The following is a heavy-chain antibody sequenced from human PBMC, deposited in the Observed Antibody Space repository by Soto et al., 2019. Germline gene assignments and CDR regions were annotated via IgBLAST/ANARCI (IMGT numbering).Heavy chain of an antibody. D-gene: IGHD6-19*01. Sequence: EVQLVESGGNLVQPGGSLRLSCAGSGFTFSSHSMNWVRQAPGKGLEWVSYISSTSSTMYYADSVKGRFTISRDNAKNSLFLQMNSPRDEDAAMYYCARDTDDSSGWLNWFDPRGQGTLVTVSS. J-gene: IGHJ5*02. CDR3: ARDTDDSSGWLNWFDP. CDR2: ISSTSSTM. CDR1: GFTFSSHS. V-gene: IGHV3-48*02.